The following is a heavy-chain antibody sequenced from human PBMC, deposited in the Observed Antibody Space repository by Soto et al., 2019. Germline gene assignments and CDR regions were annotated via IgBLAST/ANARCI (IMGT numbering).Heavy chain of an antibody. CDR3: AKDRGSSSWPDY. D-gene: IGHD6-13*01. CDR2: INNDGSDT. Sequence: GEPLRQSCSASGFLFSTDAILWLCQAPGKGLVWVSLINNDGSDTSYADSVKGRFTISRDNSKNTLYLQMNSLSAEDTAVYYCAKDRGSSSWPDYWGQGT. CDR1: GFLFSTDA. J-gene: IGHJ4*02. V-gene: IGHV3-74*01.